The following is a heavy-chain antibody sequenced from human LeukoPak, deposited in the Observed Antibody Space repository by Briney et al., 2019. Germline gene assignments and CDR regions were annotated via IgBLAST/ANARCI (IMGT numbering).Heavy chain of an antibody. CDR2: IYHSGST. D-gene: IGHD4-11*01. CDR1: GGSISSGGYS. Sequence: PSETLSLTCAVSGGSISSGGYSWSWIRQPPGKGLEWIGYIYHSGSTYYNPSLKSRVTISVDRSKNQFTLKLSSVTAADTAVYYCARGGRLNRLPLGAFDIWGQGTMVTVSS. V-gene: IGHV4-30-2*01. J-gene: IGHJ3*02. CDR3: ARGGRLNRLPLGAFDI.